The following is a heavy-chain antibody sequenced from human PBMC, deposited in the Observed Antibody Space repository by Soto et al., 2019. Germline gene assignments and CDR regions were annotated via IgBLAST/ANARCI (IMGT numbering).Heavy chain of an antibody. J-gene: IGHJ6*02. CDR3: AKSVTAPPFYYYGMDV. Sequence: GGSLILSCASSGFTFNRYALHSVRPAPGKGLEWVAVISYDGSDKYYADSVKGRFTVSRDNSKNTLYLQMNNPRAEDTAVYYCAKSVTAPPFYYYGMDVWGQGTTVTVSS. D-gene: IGHD1-20*01. CDR2: ISYDGSDK. CDR1: GFTFNRYA. V-gene: IGHV3-30*18.